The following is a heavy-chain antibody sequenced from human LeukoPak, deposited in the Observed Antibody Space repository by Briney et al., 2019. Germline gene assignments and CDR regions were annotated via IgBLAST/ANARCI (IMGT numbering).Heavy chain of an antibody. CDR2: IYYSGST. CDR1: GGSISSYS. V-gene: IGHV4-59*01. J-gene: IGHJ1*01. CDR3: ARAGDYGNFQH. Sequence: SETLSLTCTVSGGSISSYSWSWIRQPPGKGLEWIGYIYYSGSTNYNPSLKSRVTISVDTSKNQFSLKLSSVTAADTAVYYCARAGDYGNFQHWGQGTLVTVSS. D-gene: IGHD4-17*01.